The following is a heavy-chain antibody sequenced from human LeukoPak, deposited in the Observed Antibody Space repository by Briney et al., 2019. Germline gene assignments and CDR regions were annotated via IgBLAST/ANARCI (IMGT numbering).Heavy chain of an antibody. CDR3: ARGAALQLWFSY. D-gene: IGHD5-18*01. Sequence: SVKVSCKASGGTFSSYAISWVRQAPGQGLEWVGGIIPIFGTANYAQKFQGRVTITADKSTSTAYMELSSLRSEDTAVYYCARGAALQLWFSYWGQGTLVTVSS. CDR1: GGTFSSYA. CDR2: IIPIFGTA. V-gene: IGHV1-69*06. J-gene: IGHJ4*02.